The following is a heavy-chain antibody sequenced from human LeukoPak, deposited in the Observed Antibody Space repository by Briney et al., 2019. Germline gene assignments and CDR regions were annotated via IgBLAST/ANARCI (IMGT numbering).Heavy chain of an antibody. J-gene: IGHJ4*02. V-gene: IGHV3-23*01. Sequence: GGSLRLSCAASGFTFSTYAMTWVRQAPGKGLEWVSSIGGSGGITYYADSVKGRFTISRDNAKNSLYLQMNSLRDEDTAVFYCARVRSGYFFDYWGQGTLVTVSS. CDR2: IGGSGGIT. D-gene: IGHD3-3*01. CDR1: GFTFSTYA. CDR3: ARVRSGYFFDY.